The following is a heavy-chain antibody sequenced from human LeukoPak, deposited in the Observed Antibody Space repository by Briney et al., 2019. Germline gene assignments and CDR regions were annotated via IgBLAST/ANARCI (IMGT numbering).Heavy chain of an antibody. J-gene: IGHJ4*02. CDR1: GYTLTELS. CDR3: ATDRAEYCTNGVCYNPWDY. D-gene: IGHD2-8*01. CDR2: FDPEDGET. Sequence: ASVKVSCKVSGYTLTELSMHWVRQAPGKGLEWMGGFDPEDGETIYAQKFQGRVTMTEDTSTDTAYMELSSLRSEDTAVYYCATDRAEYCTNGVCYNPWDYSGQGTLVTVSS. V-gene: IGHV1-24*01.